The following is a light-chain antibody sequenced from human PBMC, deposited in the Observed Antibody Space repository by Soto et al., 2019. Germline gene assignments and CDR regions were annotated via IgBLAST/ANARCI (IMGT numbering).Light chain of an antibody. CDR1: QSVSSDS. J-gene: IGKJ2*01. V-gene: IGKV3-20*01. Sequence: EFVLTQSPGTLALSPGERATLSCRASQSVSSDSLAWYQQKAGQAPRLVIYGASSRATGIPDRFSGSGSGSDFTLTISRLEPEDFAVYYCQQYGSSPYTFGQGPDVKIK. CDR2: GAS. CDR3: QQYGSSPYT.